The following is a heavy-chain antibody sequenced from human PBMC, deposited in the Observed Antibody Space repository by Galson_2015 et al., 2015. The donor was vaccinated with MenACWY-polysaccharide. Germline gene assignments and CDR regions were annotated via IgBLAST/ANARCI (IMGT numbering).Heavy chain of an antibody. V-gene: IGHV3-64D*06. CDR1: GFTFSNYA. J-gene: IGHJ4*02. D-gene: IGHD1-26*01. CDR2: IRSNGGSA. CDR3: VKDKGGGSYWGNTKIDY. Sequence: SLRLSCAVSGFTFSNYAMHWVRQAPGKGLEYVSGIRSNGGSATHIDSVKGRFTVSRDNSKNTLFLQMSSLRAEDTAVYYCVKDKGGGSYWGNTKIDYWGQGTLVTVSS.